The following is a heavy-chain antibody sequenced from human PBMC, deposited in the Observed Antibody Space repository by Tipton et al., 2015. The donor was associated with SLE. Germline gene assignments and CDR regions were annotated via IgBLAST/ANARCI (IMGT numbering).Heavy chain of an antibody. J-gene: IGHJ4*02. Sequence: TLSLTCTVSGGSISSNHWSWIRRPPGKGLEWIGSIYHSGTTYYYNPSLKSRVSISLVTSRNQFSLNLSSVTAADTAVYYCARGPPASIAVAGTGHFDYWGQGTLVTVSS. D-gene: IGHD6-19*01. CDR1: GGSISSNH. CDR2: IYHSGTT. CDR3: ARGPPASIAVAGTGHFDY. V-gene: IGHV4-38-2*02.